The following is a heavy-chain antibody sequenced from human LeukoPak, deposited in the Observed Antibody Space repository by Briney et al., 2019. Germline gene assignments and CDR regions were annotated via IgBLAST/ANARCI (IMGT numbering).Heavy chain of an antibody. CDR1: GFTFSSYA. D-gene: IGHD6-13*01. V-gene: IGHV3-23*01. CDR2: ISGSGIST. Sequence: GGSLRLSCAASGFTFSSYAMNWVRQAPGKGLEWVSHISGSGISTYYADSVKGRFTFSRDNSKNTLYLQMNSLRAEDTAVYYCAKDRSIAAGDDAFDIWGQGAMVTVSS. J-gene: IGHJ3*02. CDR3: AKDRSIAAGDDAFDI.